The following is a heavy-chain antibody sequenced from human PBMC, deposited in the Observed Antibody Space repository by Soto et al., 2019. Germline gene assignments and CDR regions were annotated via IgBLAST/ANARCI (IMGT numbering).Heavy chain of an antibody. Sequence: EVQLLESGGGLVQPGGSLRLSCVASGFTFSSYTMSWVRQAPGKGLEWVSALSGSGGSTYYADSVEGRITISRDNSRNTLYLQMNSLRAEDTAVYYCAKDGSSSLFLFDHWGQGTLVTVSS. CDR2: LSGSGGST. D-gene: IGHD6-6*01. J-gene: IGHJ4*02. CDR1: GFTFSSYT. V-gene: IGHV3-23*01. CDR3: AKDGSSSLFLFDH.